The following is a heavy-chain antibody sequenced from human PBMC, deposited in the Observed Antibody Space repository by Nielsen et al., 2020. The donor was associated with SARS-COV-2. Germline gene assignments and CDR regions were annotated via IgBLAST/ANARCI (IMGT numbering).Heavy chain of an antibody. CDR3: ARVMTTVTKWDYYYYYMDV. D-gene: IGHD4-17*01. J-gene: IGHJ6*03. CDR2: IYYSGST. Sequence: RQAPGKGLEWIGYIYYSGSTNYNPSLKSRVTISVDTSKNQFSLKLSSVTAADTAVYYCARVMTTVTKWDYYYYYMDVWGKGTTVTVSS. V-gene: IGHV4-59*12.